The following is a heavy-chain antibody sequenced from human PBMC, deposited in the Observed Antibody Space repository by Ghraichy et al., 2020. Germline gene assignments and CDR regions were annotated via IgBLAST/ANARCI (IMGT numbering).Heavy chain of an antibody. D-gene: IGHD3-3*01. Sequence: GGSLRLSCAASGFTFSSYAMSWVRQAPGKGLEWVSSISGSIGRTYYANSVKGRFTISRDNSKNMLYLQMNSLRAEDTAAYYCAKDGSAYDFWSTENWFESLGQGTLVTVDS. CDR2: ISGSIGRT. CDR1: GFTFSSYA. CDR3: AKDGSAYDFWSTENWFES. V-gene: IGHV3-23*01. J-gene: IGHJ5*01.